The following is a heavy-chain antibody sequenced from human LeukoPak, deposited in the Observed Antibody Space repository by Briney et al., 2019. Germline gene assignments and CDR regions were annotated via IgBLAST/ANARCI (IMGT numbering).Heavy chain of an antibody. CDR2: INPNSGGT. J-gene: IGHJ3*02. CDR1: GYTFTGYY. D-gene: IGHD3-16*01. V-gene: IGHV1-2*04. CDR3: ARDGDSSTFDAFDI. Sequence: ASVKVSCKASGYTFTGYYMHWVRQAPGQGLEWMGWINPNSGGTNYAQKFQGWVTMTRDTSISTAYMELSRLRSDDTAVYYCARDGDSSTFDAFDIWGQGTMVTVSS.